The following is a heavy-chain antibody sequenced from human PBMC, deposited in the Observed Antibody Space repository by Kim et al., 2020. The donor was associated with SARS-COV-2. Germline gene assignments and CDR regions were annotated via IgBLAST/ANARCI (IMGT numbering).Heavy chain of an antibody. CDR1: GVSLGPYY. CDR3: STRRMSPTGSDY. V-gene: IGHV4-59*03. Sequence: SETLSLTCSFSGVSLGPYYWTWVRQPPGKGLEWIGDIYGDCPNYNPSLKSRPSITLDASNSKFFLKLLSVTAADTATYYCSTRRMSPTGSDYWVQCT. CDR2: IYGDCP. J-gene: IGHJ4*02. D-gene: IGHD4-17*01.